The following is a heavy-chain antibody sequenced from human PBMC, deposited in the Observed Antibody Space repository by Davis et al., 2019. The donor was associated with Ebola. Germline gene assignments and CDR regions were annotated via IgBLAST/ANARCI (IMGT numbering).Heavy chain of an antibody. CDR1: GFTFSSYG. J-gene: IGHJ4*02. CDR3: ARRGWDY. V-gene: IGHV3-30*03. CDR2: ISYDGSNK. Sequence: PGGSLRLSCAASGFTFSSYGMHWVRQAPGKGLEWVAVISYDGSNKYYADSVKGRFTISRDNSKNTLYLQMNSLRAEDTAVYYCARRGWDYWGQGTLVTVSS.